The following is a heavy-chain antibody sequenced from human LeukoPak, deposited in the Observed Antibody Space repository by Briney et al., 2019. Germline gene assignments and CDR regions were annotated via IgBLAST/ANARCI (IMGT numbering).Heavy chain of an antibody. CDR2: ISGSGGST. CDR1: GFTFSNAW. D-gene: IGHD3-22*01. J-gene: IGHJ4*02. CDR3: AKDRHSYYYDSSGYPH. Sequence: GGSLRLSCAASGFTFSNAWMSWVRQAPGKGLEWVSAISGSGGSTYYADSVKGRFTISRDNSKNTLYLQMNSLRAEDTAVYYCAKDRHSYYYDSSGYPHWGQGTLVTVSS. V-gene: IGHV3-23*01.